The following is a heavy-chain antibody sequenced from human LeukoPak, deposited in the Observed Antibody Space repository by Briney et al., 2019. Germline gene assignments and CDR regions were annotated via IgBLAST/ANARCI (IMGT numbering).Heavy chain of an antibody. D-gene: IGHD6-19*01. Sequence: GGSLRLSCAASGFTFSTYSMNWVRQAPGKGLEWVSSISSSSSYIYYADSVKGRFTISRDNSKNTLYLQMNSLGAEDTAVYYCAKAIEQWLTPDDAFDIWGQGTMVTVSS. CDR1: GFTFSTYS. CDR2: ISSSSSYI. J-gene: IGHJ3*02. V-gene: IGHV3-21*04. CDR3: AKAIEQWLTPDDAFDI.